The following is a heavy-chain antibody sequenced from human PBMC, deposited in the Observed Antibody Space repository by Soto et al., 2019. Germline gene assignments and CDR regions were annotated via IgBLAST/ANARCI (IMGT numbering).Heavy chain of an antibody. CDR3: ARVFSYSSSWYVHYYYMDV. CDR1: SCSISSSNW. D-gene: IGHD6-13*01. CDR2: IYHSGST. J-gene: IGHJ6*03. V-gene: IGHV4-4*02. Sequence: SETLSLTCAFSSCSISSSNWWSWVRQPPGKGLEWIGEIYHSGSTNYNPSLKSRVTISVDKSKNQFSLKLSSVTAADTAVYYCARVFSYSSSWYVHYYYMDVWGKGTTVTVSS.